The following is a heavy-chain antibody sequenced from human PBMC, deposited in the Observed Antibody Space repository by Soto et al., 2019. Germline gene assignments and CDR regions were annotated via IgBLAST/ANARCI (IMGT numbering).Heavy chain of an antibody. V-gene: IGHV4-59*01. CDR1: SDSIINYY. CDR2: IHDSGRR. D-gene: IGHD2-15*01. Sequence: QVQLQESGPGLVKPSETLSLTCTVSSDSIINYYWSWIRQSPGKGLEWIGYIHDSGRRNYNPSLKSRVKISVDTSKKQFSLWLNSVTAADTAVYYCARVGGTRGWYWGQGTLVNVSS. J-gene: IGHJ4*02. CDR3: ARVGGTRGWY.